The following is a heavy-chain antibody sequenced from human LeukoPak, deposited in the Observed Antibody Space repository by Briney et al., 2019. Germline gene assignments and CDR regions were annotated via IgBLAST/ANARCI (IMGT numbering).Heavy chain of an antibody. CDR2: INHSGST. Sequence: PSETLSLTSAVYGGSFSGYYWSWIRQPPGKGLEWIGEINHSGSTNYNPSLKSRVTISVDTSKNQFSLKLSSVTAADTAVYYCARSPIGRGNWNLRDYWGQGTLVTVSS. V-gene: IGHV4-34*01. CDR3: ARSPIGRGNWNLRDY. D-gene: IGHD1-20*01. J-gene: IGHJ4*02. CDR1: GGSFSGYY.